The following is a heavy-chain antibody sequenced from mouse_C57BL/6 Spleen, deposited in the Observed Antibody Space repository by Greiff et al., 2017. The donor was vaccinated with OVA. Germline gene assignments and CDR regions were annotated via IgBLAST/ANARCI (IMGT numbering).Heavy chain of an antibody. CDR2: IYPRDGST. CDR3: ARGAYDYDGDWYFDV. V-gene: IGHV1-78*01. J-gene: IGHJ1*03. Sequence: QVHVKQSDAELVKPGASVKISCKVSGYTFTDHTIHWMKQRPEQGLEWIGYIYPRDGSTKYNEKFKGKATLTADKSSSNAYMQLNSLTSEVSAVYFCARGAYDYDGDWYFDVWGTGTTVTVSS. D-gene: IGHD2-4*01. CDR1: GYTFTDHT.